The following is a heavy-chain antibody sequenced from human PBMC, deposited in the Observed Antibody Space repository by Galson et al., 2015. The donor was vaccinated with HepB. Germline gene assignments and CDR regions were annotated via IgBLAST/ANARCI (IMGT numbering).Heavy chain of an antibody. CDR2: ISGSGGST. CDR3: AKDRDCSSTSCPVDY. D-gene: IGHD2-2*01. Sequence: SLRLSCAASGFTFSSYAMSWVRQAPGKGLEWVSAISGSGGSTYYADSVKGRFTISRDNSKNTLYLQVNSLRAEDTAVYYCAKDRDCSSTSCPVDYWGQGTLVTVSS. V-gene: IGHV3-23*01. J-gene: IGHJ4*02. CDR1: GFTFSSYA.